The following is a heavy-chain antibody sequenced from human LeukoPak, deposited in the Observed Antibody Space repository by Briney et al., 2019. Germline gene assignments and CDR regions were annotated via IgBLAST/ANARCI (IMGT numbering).Heavy chain of an antibody. CDR3: ANAYDSSNTYYFDY. J-gene: IGHJ4*02. CDR2: ISYDGSNR. CDR1: GFTFSSYA. D-gene: IGHD3-22*01. Sequence: GGSLRLSCAASGFTFSSYAMSWVRQAPGKGLEWVAVISYDGSNRYYADSVKGRFTISRDNSKNTLYLQMNSLRAEDTAVYCCANAYDSSNTYYFDYWGQGTLVTVSS. V-gene: IGHV3-30*18.